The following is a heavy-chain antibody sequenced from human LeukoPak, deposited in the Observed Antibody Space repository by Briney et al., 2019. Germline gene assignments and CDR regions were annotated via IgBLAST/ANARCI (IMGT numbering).Heavy chain of an antibody. CDR3: ARRRDLYSGSYYTFDY. CDR2: IYPGDSDA. D-gene: IGHD1-26*01. CDR1: GYSFTNYW. J-gene: IGHJ4*02. Sequence: GSLKISCKGSGYSFTNYWIGWVRQMPGKGLKWMGIIYPGDSDARYSPSFQGQVTISADKSISTAYLQWSSLKASDTAMYYCARRRDLYSGSYYTFDYWGQGTLVTVSS. V-gene: IGHV5-51*01.